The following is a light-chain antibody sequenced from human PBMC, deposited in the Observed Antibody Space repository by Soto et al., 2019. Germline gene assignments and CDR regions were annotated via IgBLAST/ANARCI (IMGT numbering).Light chain of an antibody. CDR1: SGQSKYA. CDR2: LNSDGSH. CDR3: QTWGTGILV. J-gene: IGLJ2*01. Sequence: QAVVTQSPSASASLGASVKLTCTLSSGQSKYAIAWHQQQPEKGPRFLMKLNSDGSHSKGDGIPDRFSGSSSGAERYLTISSLQSDDEADYYCQTWGTGILVFGGGTKLTVL. V-gene: IGLV4-69*01.